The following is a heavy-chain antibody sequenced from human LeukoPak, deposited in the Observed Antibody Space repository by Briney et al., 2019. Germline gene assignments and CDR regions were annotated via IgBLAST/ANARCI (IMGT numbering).Heavy chain of an antibody. CDR1: GYTFTSYY. D-gene: IGHD6-13*01. V-gene: IGHV1-46*01. CDR3: ARDDTTYSSSWYLIDY. CDR2: INPSGGST. Sequence: ASVKVSCKASGYTFTSYYMHWVRQAPGQGLEWMGIINPSGGSTSYAQKFQGRVTITRDTSASTAYMELSSLRSEDTAVYYCARDDTTYSSSWYLIDYWGQGTLVTVSS. J-gene: IGHJ4*02.